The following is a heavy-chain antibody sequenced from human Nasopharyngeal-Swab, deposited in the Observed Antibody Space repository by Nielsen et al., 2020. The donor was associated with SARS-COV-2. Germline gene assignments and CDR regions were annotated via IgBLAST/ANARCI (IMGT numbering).Heavy chain of an antibody. CDR2: MYYSGIT. CDR3: ARPGGSGDPYWYFDL. J-gene: IGHJ2*01. CDR1: GYSTISYS. V-gene: IGHV4-59*01. D-gene: IGHD3-16*01. Sequence: SETLSLPCRVSGYSTISYSWSWTRQPPGKGLEWIGYMYYSGITSHNPSLKSRVTISVDTSKNQISLKLTSVTAADTAVYYCARPGGSGDPYWYFDLWGRGTLVTVSS.